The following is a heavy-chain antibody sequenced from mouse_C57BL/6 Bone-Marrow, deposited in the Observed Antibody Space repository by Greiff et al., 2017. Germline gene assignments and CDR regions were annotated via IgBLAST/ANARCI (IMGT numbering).Heavy chain of an antibody. J-gene: IGHJ4*01. CDR1: GFTFSDYY. CDR3: ARDRWGITTAPYYAMDY. Sequence: EVKLMESEGGLVQPGSSMKLSCTASGFTFSDYYMAWVRQVPEKGLEWVANINYDGSSTYYLDSLKSRFIISRDNAKNILYLQMSSLKSADTATYYCARDRWGITTAPYYAMDYWGQGTSVTVSS. V-gene: IGHV5-16*01. CDR2: INYDGSST. D-gene: IGHD1-2*01.